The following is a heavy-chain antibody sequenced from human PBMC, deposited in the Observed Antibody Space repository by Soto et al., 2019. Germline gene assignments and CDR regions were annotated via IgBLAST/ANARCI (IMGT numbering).Heavy chain of an antibody. CDR3: ARRSGSSDY. Sequence: EVQLLESGGGLVKPGGSLRLSCAASGFTFGSYAMTWVRQAPGKGLEWVSTISGGSTYYPYPVKGRFTISRDNSKNTLYLQMNSLRDEDTAIYYCARRSGSSDYWGQGTLVTVSS. CDR2: ISGGST. J-gene: IGHJ4*02. CDR1: GFTFGSYA. D-gene: IGHD1-26*01. V-gene: IGHV3-23*01.